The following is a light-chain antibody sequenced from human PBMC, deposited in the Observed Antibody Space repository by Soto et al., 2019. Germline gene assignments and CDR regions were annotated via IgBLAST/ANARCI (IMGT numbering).Light chain of an antibody. CDR1: QIFSDY. CDR3: QQLNSYPQT. J-gene: IGKJ1*01. V-gene: IGKV1-5*03. CDR2: KAS. Sequence: DIQLTQSPSTLSASVGDRITITCRASQIFSDYLAWYKQKPGRAPELLIYKASYLQRGVPSRFSGSGSGTEFTLTISSLQPDDFATYYCQQLNSYPQTFGQGTKVDI.